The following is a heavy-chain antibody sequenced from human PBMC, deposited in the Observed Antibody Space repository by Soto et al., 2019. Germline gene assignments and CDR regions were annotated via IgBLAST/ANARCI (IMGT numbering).Heavy chain of an antibody. Sequence: LRLSCAASGFTFSNAWMNWVSQAPGKGLERVGRIKSKTDGGTTDYAAPVKGRFTISRDDSKNTLYLQMNSLKTEDTAVYYCTTENYYDSSGYFNYYYGMDVWGQGTTVTVSS. CDR2: IKSKTDGGTT. CDR3: TTENYYDSSGYFNYYYGMDV. V-gene: IGHV3-15*07. CDR1: GFTFSNAW. D-gene: IGHD3-22*01. J-gene: IGHJ6*02.